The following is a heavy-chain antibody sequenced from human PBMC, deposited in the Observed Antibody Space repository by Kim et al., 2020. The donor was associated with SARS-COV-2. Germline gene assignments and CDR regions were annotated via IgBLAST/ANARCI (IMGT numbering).Heavy chain of an antibody. Sequence: SETLSLTCTVSGGSIRSYYWSWIRQSPGKGLEWIGYIYHTGSTNYNPSLKSRVTISLDTSKSQFSLRLSSVTAADTAIYYCARPRAYYSDSSGDYYSFEYWGLGTQVTVSS. CDR1: GGSIRSYY. V-gene: IGHV4-59*08. D-gene: IGHD3-22*01. CDR3: ARPRAYYSDSSGDYYSFEY. CDR2: IYHTGST. J-gene: IGHJ4*02.